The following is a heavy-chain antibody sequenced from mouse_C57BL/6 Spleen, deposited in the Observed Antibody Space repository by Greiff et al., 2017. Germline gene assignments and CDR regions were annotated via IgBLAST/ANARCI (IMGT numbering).Heavy chain of an antibody. CDR1: GYTFTSYW. D-gene: IGHD4-1*01. CDR3: ALTWDGAMDY. J-gene: IGHJ4*01. CDR2: IHPNSGST. Sequence: QVQLQQPGAELVKPGASVKLSCKASGYTFTSYWMHWVKQRPGQGLEWIGIIHPNSGSTNYNEKFKSKATLTVDKSSSTAYMQLSSLTSEDSAVYYCALTWDGAMDYWGQGTSVTVSS. V-gene: IGHV1-64*01.